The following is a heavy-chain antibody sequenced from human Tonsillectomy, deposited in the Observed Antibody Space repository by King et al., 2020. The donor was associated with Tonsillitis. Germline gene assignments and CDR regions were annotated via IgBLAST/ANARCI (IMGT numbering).Heavy chain of an antibody. CDR3: TRGRAAVANYYYNGMDV. J-gene: IGHJ6*02. CDR1: GFTFGDYA. Sequence: VQLVESGGGLVKPGRSLRLSCTGSGFTFGDYAMSWFRQAPGKGLQWVGFTRSKDYGGTTEYAASVKGRFTISRDDSSSIAYLQMTSLKTEDTAVYYCTRGRAAVANYYYNGMDVWGQGTTVTVSS. V-gene: IGHV3-49*05. CDR2: TRSKDYGGTT. D-gene: IGHD6-19*01.